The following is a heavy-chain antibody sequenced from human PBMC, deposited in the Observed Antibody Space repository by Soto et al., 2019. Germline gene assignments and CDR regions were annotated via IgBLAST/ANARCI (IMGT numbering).Heavy chain of an antibody. CDR3: ERSPPFSSFRGFDV. D-gene: IGHD6-6*01. CDR2: VNHRGST. V-gene: IGHV4-34*02. J-gene: IGHJ3*01. CDR1: GGSFTGYY. Sequence: QVQLKQWGAGLLKPSETLSLTCAVNGGSFTGYYWTYIRQSPEKGLEWIGEVNHRGSTTYNPSLKSRVTISVDASNNQFSLNLSSVTAADTAVYYCERSPPFSSFRGFDVWGQGTMVTVSS.